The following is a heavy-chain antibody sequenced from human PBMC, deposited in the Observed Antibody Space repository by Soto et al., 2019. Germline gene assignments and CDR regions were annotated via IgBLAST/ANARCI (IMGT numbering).Heavy chain of an antibody. CDR3: AKGSANSRPYYFDY. V-gene: IGHV3-23*01. CDR2: ITGGGGDT. J-gene: IGHJ4*02. D-gene: IGHD6-13*01. Sequence: GGSLRLSCAASGFTVSSNYMSWVRQAPGKGLEWVSAITGGGGDTYHADAVKGRFTISRGNTKNTLYLQMNSLRAEDTAVYYCAKGSANSRPYYFDYWGQGTLVTVSS. CDR1: GFTVSSNY.